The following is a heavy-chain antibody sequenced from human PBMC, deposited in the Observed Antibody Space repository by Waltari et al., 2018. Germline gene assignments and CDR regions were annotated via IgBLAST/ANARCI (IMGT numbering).Heavy chain of an antibody. CDR2: INRSGKA. Sequence: QVQLRESGPGLVKPSGTLSLPCAVSGDSIGGRDWWSWVRQPPGRGLEWIGQINRSGKANYNPSLESRATVSIDTSNNQLSLKVTSATAADTAVYYCARDRGRGLYLDSWGQGTLVTVSP. D-gene: IGHD1-26*01. V-gene: IGHV4-4*02. J-gene: IGHJ4*02. CDR1: GDSIGGRDW. CDR3: ARDRGRGLYLDS.